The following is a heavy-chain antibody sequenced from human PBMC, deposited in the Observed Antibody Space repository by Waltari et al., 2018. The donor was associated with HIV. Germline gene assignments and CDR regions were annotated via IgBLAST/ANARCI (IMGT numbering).Heavy chain of an antibody. CDR2: ISSSSTTI. J-gene: IGHJ4*02. CDR1: GFTFSSYA. D-gene: IGHD6-6*01. V-gene: IGHV3-48*04. CDR3: ARERFGSSYFGY. Sequence: EVQLVESGGGLVQPGGSLRLSCAASGFTFSSYAMNWVRQAPGKGLEWVSYISSSSTTINYADSVKGRFTSSRDNAKNLLYLQMSSLRAEDTAVYFCARERFGSSYFGYWGQGTLVTVSS.